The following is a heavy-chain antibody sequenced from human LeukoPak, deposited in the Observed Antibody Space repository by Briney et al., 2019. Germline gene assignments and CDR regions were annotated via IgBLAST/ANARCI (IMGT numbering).Heavy chain of an antibody. D-gene: IGHD3-22*01. V-gene: IGHV3-66*02. CDR1: GFTVSSNY. CDR3: ARVHYYDSSGLYD. J-gene: IGHJ4*02. Sequence: GGSLRLSCAASGFTVSSNYMSWVRQAPGKGLEWVSVIYSGGSTYYADSVKGRFTISRDNSKNTLYPQMNSLRAEDTAVYYCARVHYYDSSGLYDWGQGTLVTVSS. CDR2: IYSGGST.